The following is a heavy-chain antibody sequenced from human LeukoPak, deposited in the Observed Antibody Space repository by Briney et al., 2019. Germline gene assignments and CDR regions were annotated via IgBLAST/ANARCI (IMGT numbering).Heavy chain of an antibody. J-gene: IGHJ4*02. V-gene: IGHV4-39*01. CDR1: GGSTRSSYYY. Sequence: SETLSLTCTVSGGSTRSSYYYWGWIRQPPGKGLEWIGSIYDSGSTYYNPSLKSRVTISVDTSKNQFSLKLNSVTAADMAVYYCARALRGYSYGDDFDYWGQGTLVTVSS. CDR3: ARALRGYSYGDDFDY. D-gene: IGHD5-18*01. CDR2: IYDSGST.